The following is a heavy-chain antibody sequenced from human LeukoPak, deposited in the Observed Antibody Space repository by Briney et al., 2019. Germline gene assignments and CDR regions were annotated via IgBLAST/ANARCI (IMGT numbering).Heavy chain of an antibody. Sequence: ASVKVSCKASGYSFTSHYMHWVRQAPGQGLEWMGLINPSGSSTLYAQKFQGRVAMTRDTSTSTVYMELGSLRSEDTAVYYCARDIDYDSSGSPDYWGQGTLVTVSS. CDR1: GYSFTSHY. J-gene: IGHJ4*02. CDR2: INPSGSST. CDR3: ARDIDYDSSGSPDY. D-gene: IGHD3-22*01. V-gene: IGHV1-46*01.